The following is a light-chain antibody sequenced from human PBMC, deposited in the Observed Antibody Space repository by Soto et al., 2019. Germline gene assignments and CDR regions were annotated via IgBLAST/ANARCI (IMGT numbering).Light chain of an antibody. CDR3: MQHIEYQIT. CDR2: MLS. J-gene: IGKJ5*01. V-gene: IGKV2-40*01. Sequence: DIVMTQSPVSLSVTPGEPASISCRSSQSLLDSDDGNTYLEWYLQKPGQSPHLLIYMLSSRASGVPDRFSGSGSGTDFTLRISRVEDEDVGVYYCMQHIEYQITLGQGTRLEIK. CDR1: QSLLDSDDGNTY.